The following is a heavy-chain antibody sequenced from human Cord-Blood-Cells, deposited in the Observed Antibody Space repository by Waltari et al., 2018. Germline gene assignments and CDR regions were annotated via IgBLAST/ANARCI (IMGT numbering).Heavy chain of an antibody. CDR1: GFTFSSYS. D-gene: IGHD4-4*01. J-gene: IGHJ4*02. Sequence: EVQLVESGGGLVKPGGSMRLSCAASGFTFSSYSMNWVRQAPGKGVDWVSSISSSSRYIYYADSVKGRFTISRDNANNSLYRQMSSLRAEDTAVYYCAREHGHYYSKVGGWGQGTLVTVSS. CDR2: ISSSSRYI. V-gene: IGHV3-21*01. CDR3: AREHGHYYSKVGG.